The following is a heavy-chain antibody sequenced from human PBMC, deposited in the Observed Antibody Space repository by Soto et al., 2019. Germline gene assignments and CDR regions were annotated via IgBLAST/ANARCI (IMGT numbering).Heavy chain of an antibody. J-gene: IGHJ6*03. Sequence: EVQLVESGGGLVKPGGSLRLSCAASGFTFSSYSMNWVRQAPGKGLEWVSSISSSSSYIYYADSVKGRFTISRDNAKNSQYLQMNSLRAEDTAVYYCARDGTVTTYGVFYYYYYMDVWGKGTTVTVSS. CDR1: GFTFSSYS. D-gene: IGHD4-17*01. CDR3: ARDGTVTTYGVFYYYYYMDV. CDR2: ISSSSSYI. V-gene: IGHV3-21*01.